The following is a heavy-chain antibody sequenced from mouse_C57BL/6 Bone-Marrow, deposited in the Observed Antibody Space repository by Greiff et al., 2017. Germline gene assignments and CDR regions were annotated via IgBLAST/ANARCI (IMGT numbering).Heavy chain of an antibody. CDR1: GFTFSDYY. D-gene: IGHD2-4*01. V-gene: IGHV5-12*01. CDR3: ARPYDYDGYYFDY. Sequence: VESGGGLVQTGGSLKLSCAASGFTFSDYYMYWVRLTPEKRLEWVAYISNGGGSTYYTDTVKGRFTISRDNAKNTLYLQMSRLKSEDTAMYYCARPYDYDGYYFDYWGQGTALTVSS. CDR2: ISNGGGST. J-gene: IGHJ2*01.